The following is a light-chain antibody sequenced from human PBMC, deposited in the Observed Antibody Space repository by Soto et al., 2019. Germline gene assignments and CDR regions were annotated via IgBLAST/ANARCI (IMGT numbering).Light chain of an antibody. J-gene: IGLJ2*01. Sequence: SSELTQPPSVSVAPGQTARITCGGDNIGIKSVHWYQQKPGQAPMLVVYDDSDRPSGIPERFSGSNSENTATLIISRVEAGDEGEYYCQVWDSNSESGVFGGGTKLTVL. CDR3: QVWDSNSESGV. V-gene: IGLV3-21*02. CDR2: DDS. CDR1: NIGIKS.